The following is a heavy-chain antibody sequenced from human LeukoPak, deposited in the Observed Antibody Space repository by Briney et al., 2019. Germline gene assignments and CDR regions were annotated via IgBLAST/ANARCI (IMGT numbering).Heavy chain of an antibody. Sequence: GGSLRLSCAASGFTFSSYEMNWVRQAPGKGLEWVSYISSSGSTIYYADSVKGRFTISRDNAKNSLYLQTNSLRAEDTAVYYCARDSSYYYDRYYYGMDVWGQGTTVTVSS. D-gene: IGHD3-22*01. V-gene: IGHV3-48*03. CDR2: ISSSGSTI. J-gene: IGHJ6*02. CDR1: GFTFSSYE. CDR3: ARDSSYYYDRYYYGMDV.